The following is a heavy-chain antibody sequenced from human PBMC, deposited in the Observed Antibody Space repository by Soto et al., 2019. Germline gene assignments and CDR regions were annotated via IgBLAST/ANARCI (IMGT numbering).Heavy chain of an antibody. CDR1: GFTFSSFE. D-gene: IGHD3-10*01. J-gene: IGHJ4*02. CDR2: ISGGGDTI. Sequence: GGSLRLSCAASGFTFSSFEMNWVRQAPGKGLEWLSYISGGGDTIHYADSVKGRFTISRDNAKNSLYLQMNSLRDEDTAVYYCAGDLRNYGSVSSGWGQGTLVTVSS. CDR3: AGDLRNYGSVSSG. V-gene: IGHV3-48*03.